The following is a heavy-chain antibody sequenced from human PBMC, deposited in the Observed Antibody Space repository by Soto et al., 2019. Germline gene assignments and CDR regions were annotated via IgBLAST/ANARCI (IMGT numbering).Heavy chain of an antibody. V-gene: IGHV1-3*01. D-gene: IGHD2-2*01. CDR1: GYTFTSYA. CDR2: INAGNGNT. CDR3: AREGELGYCSSTSCRHDAFDI. J-gene: IGHJ3*02. Sequence: ASVKVSCKASGYTFTSYAMHWVRQAPGQRLEWMGWINAGNGNTKYSQKFQGRVTITRDTSASTAYMELSSLRSEDTAVYYCAREGELGYCSSTSCRHDAFDIWGQGTMVTVSS.